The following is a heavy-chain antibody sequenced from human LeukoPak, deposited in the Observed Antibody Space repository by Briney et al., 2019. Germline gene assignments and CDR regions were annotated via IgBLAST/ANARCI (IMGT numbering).Heavy chain of an antibody. D-gene: IGHD6-6*01. V-gene: IGHV3-72*01. J-gene: IGHJ4*02. CDR1: GFTFSDRY. CDR2: IRNKANGYTT. Sequence: PGGSLRLSRAASGFTFSDRYMDWVRQAPGKGLEWVGRIRNKANGYTTEYVASVKGRFTISRDDSKNSLYLQMNSLKTEDTAVYYCARATRASSLDYWGQGTLVTVSS. CDR3: ARATRASSLDY.